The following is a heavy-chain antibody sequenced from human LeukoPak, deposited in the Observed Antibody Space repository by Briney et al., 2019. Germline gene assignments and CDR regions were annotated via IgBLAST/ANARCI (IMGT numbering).Heavy chain of an antibody. V-gene: IGHV4-34*01. J-gene: IGHJ4*02. CDR2: INHSGST. Sequence: SETLSLTCAVYGGSFSGYYWSWIRQPPGKGLEWIGEINHSGSTNYNPSLKSRVTISVDTSKNQFSLKLSSVTAADTAVYYCARGRDSYGSGYWGQGTLVTVSS. D-gene: IGHD5-18*01. CDR3: ARGRDSYGSGY. CDR1: GGSFSGYY.